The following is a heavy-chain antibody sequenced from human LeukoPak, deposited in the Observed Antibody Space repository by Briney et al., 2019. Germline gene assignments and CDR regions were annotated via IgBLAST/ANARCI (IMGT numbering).Heavy chain of an antibody. Sequence: ASVKVSCKASGYTFTGYYMHWVRQAPGQGLEWMVWINPNSGGTNFAQKFQGRVTMTRDTSISTAYMELSRLRSDDTAVYYCAREGGDDSSGYSRFDYWGQGILVTVSS. CDR3: AREGGDDSSGYSRFDY. V-gene: IGHV1-2*02. CDR1: GYTFTGYY. D-gene: IGHD3-22*01. J-gene: IGHJ4*02. CDR2: INPNSGGT.